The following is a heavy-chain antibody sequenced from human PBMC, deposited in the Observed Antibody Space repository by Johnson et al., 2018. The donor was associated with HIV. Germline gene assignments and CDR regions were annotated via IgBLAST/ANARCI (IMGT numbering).Heavy chain of an antibody. Sequence: QVQLVESGGGVVQPGGSLRLSCAASGFTFSSYGMHWVRQAPGKGLEWVAFIRYDGSNKYYSDSVKGRFTISRDNSKNTLYLQINSLRAEDTAVYYCAKDPYSGSPIDIWGQGTMVTVSS. D-gene: IGHD1-26*01. V-gene: IGHV3-30*02. CDR2: IRYDGSNK. CDR1: GFTFSSYG. CDR3: AKDPYSGSPIDI. J-gene: IGHJ3*02.